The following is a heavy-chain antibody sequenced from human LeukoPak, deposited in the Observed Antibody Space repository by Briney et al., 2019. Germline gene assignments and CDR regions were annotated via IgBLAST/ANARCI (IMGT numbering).Heavy chain of an antibody. Sequence: GGSLRLSCAASGFTVSSNYMSWVRQAPGKGLEWVSVIYSGGSTYYADSVKGRFTISRDNSKNTLYLQMNSLRAEDTAVYYCAGLDCSGASCYSFYYYGMDVWGQGTTVTVSS. CDR3: AGLDCSGASCYSFYYYGMDV. J-gene: IGHJ6*02. CDR1: GFTVSSNY. D-gene: IGHD2-15*01. V-gene: IGHV3-53*01. CDR2: IYSGGST.